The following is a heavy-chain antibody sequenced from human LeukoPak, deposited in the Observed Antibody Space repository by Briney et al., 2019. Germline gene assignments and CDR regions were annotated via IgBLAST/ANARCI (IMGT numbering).Heavy chain of an antibody. CDR3: ASRSYYSYFDY. Sequence: ETLSLTCTVSGGSISSYYWSWIRQPPGKGLEWIGYIYTGGSTNYNPSLKSRVTISVDTSKNQFSLKLSSVTAADTAVYYCASRSYYSYFDYWGQGTLVTVSS. J-gene: IGHJ4*02. D-gene: IGHD1-26*01. CDR1: GGSISSYY. CDR2: IYTGGST. V-gene: IGHV4-4*09.